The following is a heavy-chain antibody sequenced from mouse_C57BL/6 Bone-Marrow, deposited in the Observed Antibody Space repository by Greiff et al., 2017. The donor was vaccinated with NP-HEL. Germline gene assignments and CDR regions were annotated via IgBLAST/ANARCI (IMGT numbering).Heavy chain of an antibody. Sequence: VQLKQSVAELVRPGASVKLSCTASGFNIKNTYMHWVKQRPEQGLEWIGRIDPANGNTKYAPKFQGKATITADTSSNTAYLQLSSLTSEDTAIYFCAGFYSNLEAWFAYWGQGTLVTVSA. J-gene: IGHJ3*01. CDR1: GFNIKNTY. CDR3: AGFYSNLEAWFAY. V-gene: IGHV14-3*01. D-gene: IGHD2-5*01. CDR2: IDPANGNT.